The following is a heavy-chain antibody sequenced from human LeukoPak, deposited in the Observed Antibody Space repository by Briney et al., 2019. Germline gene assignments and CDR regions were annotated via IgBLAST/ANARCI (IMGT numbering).Heavy chain of an antibody. D-gene: IGHD3-22*01. CDR2: ISGSGGST. V-gene: IGHV3-23*01. J-gene: IGHJ4*02. CDR3: ATWLGYYFDY. Sequence: PGGSLRLSCAASGFTFSSYGMSWVRQAPGKGLEWVSAISGSGGSTYYADSVKGRFTISRDNSKNTLYLQMNSLRAEDTAVYYCATWLGYYFDYWGQGTLVTVSS. CDR1: GFTFSSYG.